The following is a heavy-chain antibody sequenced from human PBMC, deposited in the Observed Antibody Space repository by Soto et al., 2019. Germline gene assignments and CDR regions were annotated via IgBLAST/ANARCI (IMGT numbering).Heavy chain of an antibody. Sequence: SVKVSCKASGGTFSSYAISWVRQAPVQGLEWMGGIIPIFGTANYAQKFQGRVTITADESTSTAYMELSSLRSEDTAVYYCARGCGGSCPHAARGLDYYGMDVWGQGTTVTVSS. J-gene: IGHJ6*02. D-gene: IGHD2-15*01. V-gene: IGHV1-69*13. CDR2: IIPIFGTA. CDR3: ARGCGGSCPHAARGLDYYGMDV. CDR1: GGTFSSYA.